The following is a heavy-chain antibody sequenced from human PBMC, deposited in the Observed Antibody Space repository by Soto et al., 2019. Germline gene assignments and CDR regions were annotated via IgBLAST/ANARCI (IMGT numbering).Heavy chain of an antibody. Sequence: GGSLRLSCAASGFTFSSYEMNWVRQAPGKGLEWVSYISSSGSTIYCADSVKGRFTISRDNAKNSLYLQMNSLRAEDTAVYYCARARVGYSSSYFYYCGMDVWGQGTTVTVSS. CDR1: GFTFSSYE. D-gene: IGHD6-13*01. CDR3: ARARVGYSSSYFYYCGMDV. V-gene: IGHV3-48*03. CDR2: ISSSGSTI. J-gene: IGHJ6*02.